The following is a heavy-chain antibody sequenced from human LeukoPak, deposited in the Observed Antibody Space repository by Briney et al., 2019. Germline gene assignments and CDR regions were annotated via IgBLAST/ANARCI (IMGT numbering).Heavy chain of an antibody. CDR3: ATVFEH. J-gene: IGHJ4*02. Sequence: GGSLRLSCVVSGFTLSQNWMHWVRQAPGEGLVWVARIDSEGTGTSYADSVEGRFIISRDSAKNTVYLQMNSLRVEDTAVYYSATVFEHWGQGTLVTVSS. V-gene: IGHV3-74*01. CDR2: IDSEGTGT. CDR1: GFTLSQNW.